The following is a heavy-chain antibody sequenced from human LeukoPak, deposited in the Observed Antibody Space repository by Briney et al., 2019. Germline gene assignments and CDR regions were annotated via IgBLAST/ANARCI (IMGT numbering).Heavy chain of an antibody. V-gene: IGHV4-39*07. D-gene: IGHD2-21*02. CDR1: GGPISSSSYY. CDR3: ARDTGHIVVVTALTDAFDI. CDR2: IYYSGST. J-gene: IGHJ3*02. Sequence: SETLSLTCTVSGGPISSSSYYWGWIRQPPGKGLEWIGSIYYSGSTYYNPSLKSRVTISVDTSKNQFSLKLSSVTAADTAVYYCARDTGHIVVVTALTDAFDIWGQGTMVTVSS.